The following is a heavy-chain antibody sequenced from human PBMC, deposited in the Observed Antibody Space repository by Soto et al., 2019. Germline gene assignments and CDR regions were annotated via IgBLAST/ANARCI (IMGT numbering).Heavy chain of an antibody. CDR2: IWYDGSNK. J-gene: IGHJ6*02. CDR3: ARGSSRWYPYYYYGMDV. D-gene: IGHD6-13*01. Sequence: QVQLVESGGGVVQPGRSLRLSCAASGFSFSSYGMHWVRQAPGKGLEWVAVIWYDGSNKYYADSVKGRFTISRDNSKNTLYLQMNSLRSEDTAVYYCARGSSRWYPYYYYGMDVWGQGTTVTVSS. V-gene: IGHV3-33*01. CDR1: GFSFSSYG.